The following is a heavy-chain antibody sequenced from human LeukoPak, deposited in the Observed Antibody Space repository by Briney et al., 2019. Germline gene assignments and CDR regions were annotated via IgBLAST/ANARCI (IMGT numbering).Heavy chain of an antibody. V-gene: IGHV1-46*01. D-gene: IGHD6-13*01. Sequence: ASVKVSCKASGYTFTSYYMHWVRQAPGQGLEWMGIINPSGGSTSYAQKFLGRVTMTRDTSTSTVYMELSSLRFEDTAVYYCARALGYSSSWYSFWFDPWGQGTLVTVSS. CDR1: GYTFTSYY. J-gene: IGHJ5*02. CDR2: INPSGGST. CDR3: ARALGYSSSWYSFWFDP.